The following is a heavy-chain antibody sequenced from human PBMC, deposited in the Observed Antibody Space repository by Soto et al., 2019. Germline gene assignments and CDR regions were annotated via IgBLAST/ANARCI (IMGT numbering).Heavy chain of an antibody. V-gene: IGHV3-72*01. J-gene: IGHJ4*02. CDR3: ARVYVSGCHYYIDC. Sequence: GSLRLSCAVSGFTFSDHYMDWVRQAPGKGLEWVGRTRDKAHSYTTEYAASVKGRFTISRDDSKNSLYLQMNSLRTEDTAVYYCARVYVSGCHYYIDCWGQGTLVTVSS. CDR1: GFTFSDHY. CDR2: TRDKAHSYTT. D-gene: IGHD3-10*01.